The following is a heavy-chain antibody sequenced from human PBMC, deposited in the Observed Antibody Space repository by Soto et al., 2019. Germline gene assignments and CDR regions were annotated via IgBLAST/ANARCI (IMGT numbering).Heavy chain of an antibody. CDR2: ISWNSGSI. CDR1: GFIFDDYA. V-gene: IGHV3-9*01. J-gene: IGHJ6*02. Sequence: EVQLVESGGNLVQPGRSLRLSCAASGFIFDDYAMHWVRQPPGKGLEWVSGISWNSGSIGYADSVKGRFTVSRDNAKKSLYLQMNSLRPEDTALYYCARVSWREKYGMDVWGQGTTVTVSS. CDR3: ARVSWREKYGMDV.